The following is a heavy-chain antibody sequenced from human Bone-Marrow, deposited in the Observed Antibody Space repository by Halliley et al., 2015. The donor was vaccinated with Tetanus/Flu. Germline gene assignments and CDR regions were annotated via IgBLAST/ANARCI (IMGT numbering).Heavy chain of an antibody. CDR2: ISASGNYT. J-gene: IGHJ4*02. CDR3: ATQRRWQIDY. D-gene: IGHD6-25*01. V-gene: IGHV3-23*01. Sequence: KGLEWVSTISASGNYTYYADYVKGRFTISRDKSRNTLYLQMNSLRADDTAIYFCATQRRWQIDYWGQGTLVTVSS.